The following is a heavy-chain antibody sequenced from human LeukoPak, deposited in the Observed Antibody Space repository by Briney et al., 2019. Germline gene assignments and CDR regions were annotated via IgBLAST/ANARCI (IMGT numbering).Heavy chain of an antibody. V-gene: IGHV4-34*01. Sequence: SETLSLTCAVYGGSFSGYYWSWIRQPPGEGLEWIGEINHSGSTNYNPSLKSRVTISVDTSKNQFSLKLSSVTAADTAVYYCARGRTVTVFRYYYYYGMDVWGQGTTVTVSS. CDR2: INHSGST. CDR1: GGSFSGYY. J-gene: IGHJ6*02. CDR3: ARGRTVTVFRYYYYYGMDV. D-gene: IGHD4-17*01.